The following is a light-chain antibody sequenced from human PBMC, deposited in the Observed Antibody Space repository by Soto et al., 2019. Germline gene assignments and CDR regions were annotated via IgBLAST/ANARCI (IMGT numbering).Light chain of an antibody. J-gene: IGKJ4*01. CDR3: QKYNSAPLN. Sequence: DIPVPQSPSSVSASLGYIFTITFLASQDIAAYLAWYQHKPGRAPELLIHAASSLQSGVPSRFSGSGSGTEFTLTISSLQPEDVATYYCQKYNSAPLNFGGGTKVDI. CDR1: QDIAAY. CDR2: AAS. V-gene: IGKV1-12*01.